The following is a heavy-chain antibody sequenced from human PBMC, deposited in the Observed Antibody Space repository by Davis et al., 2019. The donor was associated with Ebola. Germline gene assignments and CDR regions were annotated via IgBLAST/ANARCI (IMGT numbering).Heavy chain of an antibody. CDR1: GGSFSAYY. D-gene: IGHD6-19*01. Sequence: SETLSLTCAVDGGSFSAYYWSWIRQPPGKGLEWIGEIYHTGDTNYNPSLKSRVTISVDTSKNQFSLKLSSVIAADTAVYYCARFKQWVEPSHFDYWGQGTLVTVSS. J-gene: IGHJ4*02. V-gene: IGHV4-34*01. CDR3: ARFKQWVEPSHFDY. CDR2: IYHTGDT.